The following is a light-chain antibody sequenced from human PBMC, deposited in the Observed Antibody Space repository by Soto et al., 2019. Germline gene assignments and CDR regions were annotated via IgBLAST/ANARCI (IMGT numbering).Light chain of an antibody. CDR2: GAS. J-gene: IGKJ1*01. CDR1: QSVSSSY. Sequence: EIVLTQSPGTLSLSPGERATLSCRASQSVSSSYLAWYQQKPGQAPRLLIYGASSRATGIPDRFSGSGSGTDFTLTISRLEPEAFAVYYCQPYGSSQSFGQGTKVEIK. CDR3: QPYGSSQS. V-gene: IGKV3-20*01.